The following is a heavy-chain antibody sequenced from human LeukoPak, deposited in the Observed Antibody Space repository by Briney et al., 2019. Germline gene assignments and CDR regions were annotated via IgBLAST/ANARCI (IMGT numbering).Heavy chain of an antibody. CDR1: GYTFTGYY. CDR3: ARLISGSYPPHAFDI. Sequence: ASVKVSCKASGYTFTGYYMHWVRQAPGQGLEWMGWINPNSGGTNYAQKFQGRVTMTRDTSISTAYMELSGLRSDDTAVYYCARLISGSYPPHAFDIWGQGTMVTVSS. CDR2: INPNSGGT. J-gene: IGHJ3*02. D-gene: IGHD1-26*01. V-gene: IGHV1-2*02.